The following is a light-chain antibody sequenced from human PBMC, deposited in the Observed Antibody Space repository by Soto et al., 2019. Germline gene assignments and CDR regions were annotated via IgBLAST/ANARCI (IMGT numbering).Light chain of an antibody. Sequence: EIQITQSPSSLSASVGDRVTITCQASQGIRNYLNWYQQKPGQAPKLLIYDVSHLETGVPSRFSGSGSGQYFTFTISSLQPEDFATYYCQQYNSFPLTFGGRTKV. CDR2: DVS. CDR1: QGIRNY. J-gene: IGKJ4*01. CDR3: QQYNSFPLT. V-gene: IGKV1-33*01.